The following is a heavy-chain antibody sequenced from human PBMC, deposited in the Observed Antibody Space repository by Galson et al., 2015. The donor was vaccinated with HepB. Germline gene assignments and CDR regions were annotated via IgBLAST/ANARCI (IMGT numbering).Heavy chain of an antibody. D-gene: IGHD6-13*01. Sequence: SLRLSCAASGFTFSSYGMHWVRQAPGKRLEWVAVIWYDGSNKYYADSVKGRFTISRDNSKNTLYLQMNSLRAEDTAVYYCARDSGYSSSQRRYYYYYYYMDVWGKGTTVTVSS. CDR2: IWYDGSNK. J-gene: IGHJ6*03. CDR3: ARDSGYSSSQRRYYYYYYYMDV. CDR1: GFTFSSYG. V-gene: IGHV3-33*01.